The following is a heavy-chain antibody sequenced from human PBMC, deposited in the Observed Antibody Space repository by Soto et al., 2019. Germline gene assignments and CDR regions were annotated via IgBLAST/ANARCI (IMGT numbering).Heavy chain of an antibody. CDR1: GYTFTSYG. CDR3: AITLRGSSWTGAEYFQH. Sequence: QVQLVQSGAEVKKPGASVKVSCKASGYTFTSYGISWVRQAPGQGLEWMGWISAYNGNTNYAQKLQGRVTMTTDTSTSTAYMQLRILRSDDRAVYDCAITLRGSSWTGAEYFQHWGQGTLVTVSS. V-gene: IGHV1-18*01. J-gene: IGHJ1*01. D-gene: IGHD6-13*01. CDR2: ISAYNGNT.